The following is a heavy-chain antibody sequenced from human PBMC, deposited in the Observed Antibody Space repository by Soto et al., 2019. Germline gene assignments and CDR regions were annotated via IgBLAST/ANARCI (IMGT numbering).Heavy chain of an antibody. V-gene: IGHV3-23*01. D-gene: IGHD6-13*01. J-gene: IGHJ4*02. CDR3: AKDQGSSWYEIDY. CDR2: ISGSGGST. CDR1: GFTFSNYA. Sequence: EVQLLESGGGLVQPGGSLILSCAASGFTFSNYAVTWVRQAPGKGLEWVSTISGSGGSTYYADSVKGRFTISRDNSKNTLYLQMSSLRAEDTAVYYCAKDQGSSWYEIDYWGQGTLVTVSS.